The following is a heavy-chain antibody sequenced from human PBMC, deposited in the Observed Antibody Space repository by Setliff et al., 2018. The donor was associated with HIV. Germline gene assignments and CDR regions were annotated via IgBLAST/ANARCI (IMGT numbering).Heavy chain of an antibody. Sequence: ASVKVSCKASGYTFTSYYIHWVRQAPGQGLEWMGVIHPSGGSTSYAQSFQDRVTMTRGTSTSTVYMELSSLRSEDTAVYYCARGRIPGIPAVIVYWGQGTLVTVSS. CDR3: ARGRIPGIPAVIVY. V-gene: IGHV1-46*01. D-gene: IGHD6-13*01. CDR2: IHPSGGST. CDR1: GYTFTSYY. J-gene: IGHJ4*02.